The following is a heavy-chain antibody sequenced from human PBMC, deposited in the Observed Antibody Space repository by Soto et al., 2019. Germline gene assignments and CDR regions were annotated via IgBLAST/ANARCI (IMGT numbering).Heavy chain of an antibody. D-gene: IGHD3-10*01. CDR2: ISSTAGRTS. Sequence: GSLRLSCATSGFTFNTYPMTWVRQAPGKGLEWVSSISSTAGRTSSYADSVKGRFAISRDFSDNTVYLQMNNLRVDDTAVYFCAKGVLSFHYGMEVWGQGTTVTVSS. V-gene: IGHV3-23*01. CDR3: AKGVLSFHYGMEV. CDR1: GFTFNTYP. J-gene: IGHJ6*02.